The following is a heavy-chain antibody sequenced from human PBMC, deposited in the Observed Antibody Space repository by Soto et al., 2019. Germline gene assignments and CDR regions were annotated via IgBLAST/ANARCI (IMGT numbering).Heavy chain of an antibody. V-gene: IGHV4-39*07. J-gene: IGHJ5*02. CDR2: ISYSGST. CDR3: ARARQYYDCELDP. D-gene: IGHD3-22*01. Sequence: SETLSLTCTVSGASISSSCCTWGWLRQPPGKGLEWIGTISYSGSTYYNPSLKSRVTISLDSSENQFSLRLTSVTAADTAMYYWARARQYYDCELDPWGQGTLVTVAS. CDR1: GASISSSCCT.